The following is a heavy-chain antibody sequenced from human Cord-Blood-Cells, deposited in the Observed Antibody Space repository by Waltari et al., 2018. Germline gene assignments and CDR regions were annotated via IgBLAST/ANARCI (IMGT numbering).Heavy chain of an antibody. J-gene: IGHJ3*02. CDR2: GYYSGRA. CDR3: ARHEEGYSAGACDI. CDR1: GGSISSYY. V-gene: IGHV4-59*08. D-gene: IGHD1-1*01. Sequence: QVQLQESGPGLVKPSETLSLTCTVSGGSISSYYWSWIRQPPGKGLEWNGYGYYSGRANDRPSLKGRVTISGDTSKNQFSRKLSAVTAADTAVYYCARHEEGYSAGACDIWGQGTMVTVSS.